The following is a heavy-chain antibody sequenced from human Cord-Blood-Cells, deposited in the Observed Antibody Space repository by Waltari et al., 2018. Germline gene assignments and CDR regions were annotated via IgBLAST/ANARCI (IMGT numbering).Heavy chain of an antibody. J-gene: IGHJ3*02. CDR1: GGSISSSNW. Sequence: PGLVKPSGTLSLTCAVSGGSISSSNWWSWVRQPPGKGLEWIGEIYHSGSTNYNPSLKSRVTISVDKSKNQFSLKLSSVTAADTTVYYCARDTGYSYGLVDAFDIWGQGTMVTVSS. CDR3: ARDTGYSYGLVDAFDI. CDR2: IYHSGST. D-gene: IGHD5-18*01. V-gene: IGHV4-4*02.